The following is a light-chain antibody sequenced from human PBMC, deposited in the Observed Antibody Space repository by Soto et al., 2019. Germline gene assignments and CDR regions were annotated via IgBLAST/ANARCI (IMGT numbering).Light chain of an antibody. Sequence: QSALTQPASVSGSPGQSITISCTGTSSDVGSYNLVSWYQQHPGKAPKLMIYEGTKRPSGVSNRFSGSKSGNMPSLTISGLQAEDEADYYCCSYARTRTWVFGGGTKVTVL. J-gene: IGLJ3*02. CDR2: EGT. V-gene: IGLV2-23*01. CDR1: SSDVGSYNL. CDR3: CSYARTRTWV.